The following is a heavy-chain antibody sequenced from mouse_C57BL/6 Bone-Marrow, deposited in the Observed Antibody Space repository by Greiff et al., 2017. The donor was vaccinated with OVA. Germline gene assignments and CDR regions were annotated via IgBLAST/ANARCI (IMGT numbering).Heavy chain of an antibody. V-gene: IGHV1-50*01. CDR2: IDPSDSYT. Sequence: VQLQQPGAELVKPGASVKLSCKASGYTFTSYWMQWVKQRPGPGLEWIGEIDPSDSYTNYNQKFKGKATLTVDTSSSTAYMQLSSLTSEDSAVYYCARWRDSNYASYYAMDDWGQGTSVTVSS. J-gene: IGHJ4*01. CDR3: ARWRDSNYASYYAMDD. CDR1: GYTFTSYW. D-gene: IGHD2-5*01.